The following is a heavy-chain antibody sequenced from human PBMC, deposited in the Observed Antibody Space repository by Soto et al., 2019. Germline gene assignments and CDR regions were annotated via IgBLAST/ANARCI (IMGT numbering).Heavy chain of an antibody. D-gene: IGHD5-18*01. Sequence: QVQLQESGPGLVKPSQTLSLTCTVSGGSISSGDYYWRWIRQPPGKGLEWIGYIYYSGSTYYNPSLKSRVTISVDTSKNQFSLKLSSVTAADTAVYYCARVDTAMADYYYYYGMDVWGQGTTVTVSS. CDR3: ARVDTAMADYYYYYGMDV. CDR1: GGSISSGDYY. CDR2: IYYSGST. J-gene: IGHJ6*02. V-gene: IGHV4-30-4*01.